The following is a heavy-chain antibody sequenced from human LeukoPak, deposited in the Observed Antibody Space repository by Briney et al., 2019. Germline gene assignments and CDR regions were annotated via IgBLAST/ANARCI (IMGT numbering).Heavy chain of an antibody. V-gene: IGHV1-2*02. Sequence: ASVKVSCKASGYTFTGYYMHWVRQAPGQGLEWMGWINPNSGGTNYAQRFQGRVTITRNTSISTAYMELSSLRSEDTAVYYCAREDYYDSGSNDYWGQGTLVTVSS. CDR3: AREDYYDSGSNDY. J-gene: IGHJ4*02. CDR2: INPNSGGT. D-gene: IGHD3-22*01. CDR1: GYTFTGYY.